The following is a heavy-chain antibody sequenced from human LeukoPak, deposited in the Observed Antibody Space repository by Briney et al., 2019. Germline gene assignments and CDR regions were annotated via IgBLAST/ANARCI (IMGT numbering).Heavy chain of an antibody. CDR3: ATDRKIFGPEGY. CDR1: GYTLTSYD. CDR2: MNPNTGNA. D-gene: IGHD3/OR15-3a*01. J-gene: IGHJ4*02. Sequence: ASVKVSCKASGYTLTSYDINWVRQATGQGLEWMGWMNPNTGNAGYAQKFQGRLTLTRNSSINIAYMELSSLRSEDTAVYYCATDRKIFGPEGYWGQGTLVTVSS. V-gene: IGHV1-8*01.